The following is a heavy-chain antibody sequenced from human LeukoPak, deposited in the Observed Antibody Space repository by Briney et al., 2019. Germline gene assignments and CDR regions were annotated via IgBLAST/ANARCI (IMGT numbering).Heavy chain of an antibody. Sequence: GGSLRLSCAASGFTFSDYYMSWIRQAPGKGLEWVSYISSSGSTIYYADSVKGRFTISRDNAKNSLYLQMNSLKTEDTAVYYCTRPPSDSSGGRKNAFDIWGQGTMVTVSS. CDR1: GFTFSDYY. V-gene: IGHV3-11*01. CDR3: TRPPSDSSGGRKNAFDI. CDR2: ISSSGSTI. J-gene: IGHJ3*02. D-gene: IGHD6-19*01.